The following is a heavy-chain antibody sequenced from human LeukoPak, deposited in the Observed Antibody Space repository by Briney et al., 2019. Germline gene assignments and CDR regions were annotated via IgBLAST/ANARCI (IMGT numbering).Heavy chain of an antibody. V-gene: IGHV3-30-3*01. J-gene: IGHJ3*02. CDR3: ARDNEWLLAFDI. CDR1: GFTFSSYA. D-gene: IGHD3-3*01. Sequence: GGSLRLSCAASGFTFSSYAMHWVRQAPGKGLEWVAVISYDGSNKYYADSVKGRFTISRDNYKNTLYLQMNSLRAEDTAVYYCARDNEWLLAFDIWGQGTMVTVSS. CDR2: ISYDGSNK.